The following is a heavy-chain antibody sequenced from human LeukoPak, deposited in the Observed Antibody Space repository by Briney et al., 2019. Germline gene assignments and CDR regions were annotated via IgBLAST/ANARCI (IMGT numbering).Heavy chain of an antibody. CDR3: ASNWDYVRGYGMDV. CDR1: AFTFSSHW. CDR2: INQDGGEK. J-gene: IGHJ6*02. Sequence: AGGSLRLSCAASAFTFSSHWVSWVRQAPGKRLQWAANINQDGGEKHYVDSVRGRFTISRDNTKNSLYLQMNSLRVEDSAVYYCASNWDYVRGYGMDVWGQGTTVTVSS. D-gene: IGHD1-7*01. V-gene: IGHV3-7*01.